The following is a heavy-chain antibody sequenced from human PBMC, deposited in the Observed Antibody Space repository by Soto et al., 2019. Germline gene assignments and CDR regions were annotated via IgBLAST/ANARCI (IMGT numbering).Heavy chain of an antibody. J-gene: IGHJ3*02. Sequence: GGSLRLSCAASGFTFSSYWMSWVRQAPGKGLEWVANIKQDGSEKYYVDSVKGRFTISRDNAKNSLYLQMNSLRAEDTALYYCARDDRGDAFDIWGQGSMVTVS. CDR1: GFTFSSYW. CDR3: ARDDRGDAFDI. D-gene: IGHD3-10*01. V-gene: IGHV3-7*01. CDR2: IKQDGSEK.